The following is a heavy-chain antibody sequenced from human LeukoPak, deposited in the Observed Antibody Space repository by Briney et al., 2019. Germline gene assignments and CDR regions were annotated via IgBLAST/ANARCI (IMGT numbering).Heavy chain of an antibody. CDR2: INPSGGSI. Sequence: GASVKVSCKASGYTFTNYYMHWVRQAPGQGLEWMGIINPSGGSISYAQKFQGRVTMTRDMSTRTFYMELSSLRSEDTAVYYCARATPSIMFGGAMDVWGKGTTVTVSS. CDR1: GYTFTNYY. CDR3: ARATPSIMFGGAMDV. V-gene: IGHV1-46*01. J-gene: IGHJ6*03. D-gene: IGHD3-16*01.